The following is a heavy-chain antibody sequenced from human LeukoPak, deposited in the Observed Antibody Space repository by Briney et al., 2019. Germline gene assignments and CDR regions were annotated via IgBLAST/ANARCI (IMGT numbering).Heavy chain of an antibody. Sequence: MASQTLSLTCAVYGGSFSGYYWSWIRQPPGKGLEWIGYIYYSGSTNYNPSLKSRVTISVDSSKNQFSLKLRSVPAADTAVYSCARHSSDYDFWSGYYTIGEYYFDYWGQGTLVTVSS. J-gene: IGHJ4*02. CDR1: GGSFSGYY. D-gene: IGHD3-3*01. V-gene: IGHV4-59*08. CDR2: IYYSGST. CDR3: ARHSSDYDFWSGYYTIGEYYFDY.